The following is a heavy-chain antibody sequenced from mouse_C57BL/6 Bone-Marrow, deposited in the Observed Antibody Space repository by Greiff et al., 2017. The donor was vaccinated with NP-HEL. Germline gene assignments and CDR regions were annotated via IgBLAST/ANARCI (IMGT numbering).Heavy chain of an antibody. D-gene: IGHD2-1*01. CDR2: ISSGGSYT. Sequence: EVKVVESGGDLVKPGGSLKLSCAASGFTFSSYGMSWVRQTPDKRLEWVATISSGGSYTYYPDSVKGRFTISRDNAKNTLYLQMSSLKSEDTAMYYCARHVYGNYDFDYWGQGTTLTVSS. CDR1: GFTFSSYG. V-gene: IGHV5-6*01. J-gene: IGHJ2*01. CDR3: ARHVYGNYDFDY.